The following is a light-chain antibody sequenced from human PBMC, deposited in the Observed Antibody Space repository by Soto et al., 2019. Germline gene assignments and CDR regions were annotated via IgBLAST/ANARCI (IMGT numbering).Light chain of an antibody. Sequence: EVILTQSPGTLSLSPGERATLSCRASQSVVSGYLAWYQQRPGQAPRLLIYSASSRATGIPDRFSGSASGTDFTLSISRLAHEDFAIYYCQQFGNSLYTFGQGNKLEIK. CDR2: SAS. V-gene: IGKV3-20*01. CDR1: QSVVSGY. CDR3: QQFGNSLYT. J-gene: IGKJ2*01.